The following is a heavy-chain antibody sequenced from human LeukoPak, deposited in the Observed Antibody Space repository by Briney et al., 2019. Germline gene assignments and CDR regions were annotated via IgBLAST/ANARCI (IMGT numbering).Heavy chain of an antibody. V-gene: IGHV3-23*01. D-gene: IGHD3-22*01. Sequence: GGSLRLSCAASGFTFSSYAMSWVRQAPGKGLEWVSTISGSGGGTYYADSVKGRFTISRDNSKNTLFLQMNSLRAEDTAVYYCAKGATVVVVTTIQYWGQGTLVTVSS. J-gene: IGHJ1*01. CDR3: AKGATVVVVTTIQY. CDR2: ISGSGGGT. CDR1: GFTFSSYA.